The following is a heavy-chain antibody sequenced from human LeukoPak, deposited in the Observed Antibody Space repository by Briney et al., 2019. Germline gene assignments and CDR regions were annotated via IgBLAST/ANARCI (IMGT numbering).Heavy chain of an antibody. CDR1: GFTFSGSA. D-gene: IGHD4-4*01. J-gene: IGHJ4*02. V-gene: IGHV3-73*01. CDR3: TIHDYSNSDFDY. Sequence: GGSLRLSCAASGFTFSGSAMHWVRQASGKGLEWVGRIRSKANSYATAYVASVKGRFTISRDDSKNTAYLQMNSLKTEDTAVYYCTIHDYSNSDFDYWGQGTLVTVSS. CDR2: IRSKANSYAT.